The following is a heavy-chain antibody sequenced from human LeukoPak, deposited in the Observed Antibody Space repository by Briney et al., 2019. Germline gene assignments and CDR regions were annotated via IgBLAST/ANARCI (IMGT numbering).Heavy chain of an antibody. CDR1: GYTFTNHG. V-gene: IGHV1-18*01. CDR2: ISTYNGNT. D-gene: IGHD2-15*01. J-gene: IGHJ5*02. Sequence: ASVKVSCKGSGYTFTNHGISWVRQAHGQGLEWMGWISTYNGNTNYAQRLQGRVTMTTDTSTTTAYMELRSLRSDDTALYYCARSYCSGGSCYADPWGQGTLVTVSS. CDR3: ARSYCSGGSCYADP.